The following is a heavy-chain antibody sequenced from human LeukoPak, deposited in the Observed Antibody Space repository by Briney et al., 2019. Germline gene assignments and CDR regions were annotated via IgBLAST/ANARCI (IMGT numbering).Heavy chain of an antibody. CDR2: INPNSGGT. D-gene: IGHD3-3*01. V-gene: IGHV1-2*02. Sequence: GASVKVSCKASGYTFTGYYMHWVRQAPGQGLEWMGWINPNSGGTNYAQKFQGRVTMTRDTSISTAYMELSRLRSDDTAVYYCARAKYDFWSGYETQEGYYYGMDVWGQGTTVTVSS. CDR3: ARAKYDFWSGYETQEGYYYGMDV. J-gene: IGHJ6*02. CDR1: GYTFTGYY.